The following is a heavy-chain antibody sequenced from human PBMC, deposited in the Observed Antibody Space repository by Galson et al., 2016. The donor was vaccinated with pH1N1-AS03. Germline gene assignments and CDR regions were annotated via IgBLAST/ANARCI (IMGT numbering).Heavy chain of an antibody. J-gene: IGHJ4*02. CDR1: GYRFTNYW. CDR3: ARPRLNYFDN. V-gene: IGHV5-51*03. Sequence: QSGAEVKKPGESLKISCKGSGYRFTNYWIGWVRQMPGKGLEWMGIIYPGNSDSRYNKSFQGQVAISADPSISTVYLQWSSLQASDTAMYYCARPRLNYFDNWGQGTLVTVSS. CDR2: IYPGNSDS. D-gene: IGHD3-16*01.